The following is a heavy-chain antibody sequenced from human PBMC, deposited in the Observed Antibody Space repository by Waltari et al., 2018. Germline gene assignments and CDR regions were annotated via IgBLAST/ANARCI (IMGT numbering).Heavy chain of an antibody. V-gene: IGHV4-59*11. Sequence: LVKPSETLSLTCTVSGGSISSHYWSWIRQPPGKGLEWIGYIYYSGSTNYNPSLKSRVTISVDTSKNQFSLKLSSVTAADTAVYYCARDENGIAVVGMDVWGQGTTVTVSS. CDR3: ARDENGIAVVGMDV. D-gene: IGHD6-19*01. CDR2: IYYSGST. CDR1: GGSISSHY. J-gene: IGHJ6*02.